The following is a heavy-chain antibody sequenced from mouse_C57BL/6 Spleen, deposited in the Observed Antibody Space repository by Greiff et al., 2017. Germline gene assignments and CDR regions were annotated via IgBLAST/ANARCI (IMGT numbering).Heavy chain of an antibody. CDR1: GFTFSDYG. D-gene: IGHD6-1*01. CDR3: ARAAYYYGDY. V-gene: IGHV5-17*01. Sequence: VMLVESGGGLVKPGGSLKLSCAASGFTFSDYGMHWVRQAPEKGLEWVAYISSGSSTIYYADTVKGRFTISRDNAKNTLFLQMTSLRSEDTAMYYCARAAYYYGDYWGQGTTLTVSS. J-gene: IGHJ2*01. CDR2: ISSGSSTI.